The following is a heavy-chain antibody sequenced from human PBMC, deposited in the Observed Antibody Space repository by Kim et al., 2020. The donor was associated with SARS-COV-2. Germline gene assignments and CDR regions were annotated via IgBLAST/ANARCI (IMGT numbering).Heavy chain of an antibody. CDR2: IYTSGST. J-gene: IGHJ6*02. V-gene: IGHV4-61*02. Sequence: SETLSLTCTVSGGSISSGSYYWSWIRQPAGKGLEWIGRIYTSGSTNYNPSLKSRVTISVDTSKNQFSLKLSSVTAADTAVYYCAREGEGIAAATWGYYYYGMDVWGQGTTVTVSS. CDR3: AREGEGIAAATWGYYYYGMDV. D-gene: IGHD6-13*01. CDR1: GGSISSGSYY.